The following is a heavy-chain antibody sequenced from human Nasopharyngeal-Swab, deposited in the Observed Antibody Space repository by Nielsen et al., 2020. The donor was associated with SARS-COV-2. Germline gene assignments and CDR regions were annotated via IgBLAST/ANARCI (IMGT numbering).Heavy chain of an antibody. Sequence: AVKVSCKASGGTFSTYAFSWVRQAPGQGLEWMGGIIPSFSRGNYAQKFQDRVTITADEATSTAYMELSSLRSEDRAVYYCARDVHGGSWVFDYWGQGTLVTVSS. CDR3: ARDVHGGSWVFDY. D-gene: IGHD2-15*01. V-gene: IGHV1-69*13. CDR2: IIPSFSRG. J-gene: IGHJ4*02. CDR1: GGTFSTYA.